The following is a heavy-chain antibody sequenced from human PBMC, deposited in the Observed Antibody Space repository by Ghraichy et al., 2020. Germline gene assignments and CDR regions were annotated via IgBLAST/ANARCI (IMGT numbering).Heavy chain of an antibody. CDR1: GFNFNSYD. J-gene: IGHJ4*02. CDR2: ISYDGTNK. Sequence: GGSLRLSCAASGFNFNSYDMHWVRQAPGKGLEWVALISYDGTNKYYADSVKGRFTISRDNSKNTLYLHVNSLRAEDSAVYFCAREARYCSTNTCRREGVGYWGQGTLVTVSS. V-gene: IGHV3-30-3*01. D-gene: IGHD2-2*01. CDR3: AREARYCSTNTCRREGVGY.